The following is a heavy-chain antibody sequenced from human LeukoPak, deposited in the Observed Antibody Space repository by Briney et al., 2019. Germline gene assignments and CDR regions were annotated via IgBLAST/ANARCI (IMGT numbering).Heavy chain of an antibody. CDR1: GGSISSYY. V-gene: IGHV4-59*08. Sequence: SETLSLTCTVSGGSISSYYWSWIRQPPGKGLEWIGYIYYSGSTNYNPSLKSRVTISVDTSKNQFSLKLSSVTAADTAVYYCARSPRYDFWSGSDFDYWGQGTLVTVSS. J-gene: IGHJ4*02. D-gene: IGHD3-3*01. CDR3: ARSPRYDFWSGSDFDY. CDR2: IYYSGST.